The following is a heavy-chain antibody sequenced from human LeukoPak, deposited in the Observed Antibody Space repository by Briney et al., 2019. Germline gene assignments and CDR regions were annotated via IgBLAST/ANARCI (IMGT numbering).Heavy chain of an antibody. CDR1: GYTFTSYD. CDR2: MNPNSGNT. V-gene: IGHV1-8*01. CDR3: ARDSAIAAAGTGYYYYMDV. Sequence: ASVKVSCKASGYTFTSYDINWVRQATGQGLEWMGWMNPNSGNTGYAQKFQGRVTMTRNTSISTAYMELSRLRSDDTAVYYCARDSAIAAAGTGYYYYMDVWGKGTTVTVSS. D-gene: IGHD6-13*01. J-gene: IGHJ6*03.